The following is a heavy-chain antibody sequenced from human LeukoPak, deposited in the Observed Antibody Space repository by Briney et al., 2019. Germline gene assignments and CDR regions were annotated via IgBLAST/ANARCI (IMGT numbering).Heavy chain of an antibody. CDR2: ISWNSGTI. V-gene: IGHV3-9*01. J-gene: IGHJ4*02. D-gene: IGHD1-26*01. CDR1: GFTFDDYA. CDR3: AKDEGSYYSYYFDY. Sequence: GGSLRLSCAASGFTFDDYAMHWVRPAPGKGLEWVSGISWNSGTIGYADSVKGRFTISRDSAKNSLYLQMNSLRAEDTALYYCAKDEGSYYSYYFDYWGQGTLVTVSS.